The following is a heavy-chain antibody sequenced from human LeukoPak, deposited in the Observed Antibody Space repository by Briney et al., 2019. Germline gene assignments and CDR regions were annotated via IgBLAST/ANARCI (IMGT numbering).Heavy chain of an antibody. D-gene: IGHD5-12*01. CDR3: AKDRGYSGYADS. CDR2: TSGSGSRT. J-gene: IGHJ5*02. CDR1: GFTFSSYA. Sequence: AGSLRLSCAASGFTFSSYAMSWVRQAPGKGLEWVSATSGSGSRTYYADSVKGRFTISTDTSKNTLYLRMNSRRGEDTALYYCAKDRGYSGYADSWGQGTLVTVSS. V-gene: IGHV3-23*01.